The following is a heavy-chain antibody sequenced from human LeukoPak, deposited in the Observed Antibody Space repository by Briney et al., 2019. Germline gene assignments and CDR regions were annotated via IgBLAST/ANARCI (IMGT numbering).Heavy chain of an antibody. J-gene: IGHJ4*02. CDR1: GGSISSSSYY. D-gene: IGHD3-22*01. CDR3: ARVRYYYDSRPGRFDY. CDR2: IYYSGST. V-gene: IGHV4-39*07. Sequence: PSETLSLTCTVSGGSISSSSYYWGWIRQPPGKGLEWIGSIYYSGSTYYNPSLKSRVTISVDTSKNQFFLKLSSVTAADTAVYYCARVRYYYDSRPGRFDYWGQGTLVTVSS.